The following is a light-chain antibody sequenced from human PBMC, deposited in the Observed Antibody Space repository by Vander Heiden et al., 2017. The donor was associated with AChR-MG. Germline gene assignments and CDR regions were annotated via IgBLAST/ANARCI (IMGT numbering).Light chain of an antibody. Sequence: EIVLTQSPGTVSLSPGERATLSCWASQTLSTNYLTWYQQKPGQAPRLLIYGTFTRAPGIPDRFRASGSGTEFSLTISRLEPEDFAVYYCQQNSRSHTFGGGTRVEMK. J-gene: IGKJ4*01. CDR3: QQNSRSHT. CDR2: GTF. CDR1: QTLSTNY. V-gene: IGKV3-20*01.